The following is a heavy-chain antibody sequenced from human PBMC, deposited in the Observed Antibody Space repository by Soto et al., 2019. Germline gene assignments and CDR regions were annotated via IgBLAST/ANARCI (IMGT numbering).Heavy chain of an antibody. V-gene: IGHV4-31*03. D-gene: IGHD4-4*01. CDR1: GGSISSGGYY. J-gene: IGHJ6*04. CDR2: IYYSGST. Sequence: SETLSLTCTVSGGSISSGGYYWSWIRQHPGKGLEWIGYIYYSGSTYYNPSLKSRVTISVDTSKNQFSLKLSSVTAADTAVYYCARVTTRWLDVWGKGTTVTVSS. CDR3: ARVTTRWLDV.